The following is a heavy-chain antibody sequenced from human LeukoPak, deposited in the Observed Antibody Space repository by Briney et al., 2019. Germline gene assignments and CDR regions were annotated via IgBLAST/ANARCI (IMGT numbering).Heavy chain of an antibody. CDR2: IIPIFGTA. V-gene: IGHV1-69*13. J-gene: IGHJ3*02. Sequence: ASVKVSCKASGGTFSSYAISWVRQAPGQGLEWMGGIIPIFGTANYAQKFQGRVTITADESTSTAYMGLSSLRSEDTAVYYCARPSETVTKGAFDIWGQGTMVTVSS. D-gene: IGHD4-17*01. CDR1: GGTFSSYA. CDR3: ARPSETVTKGAFDI.